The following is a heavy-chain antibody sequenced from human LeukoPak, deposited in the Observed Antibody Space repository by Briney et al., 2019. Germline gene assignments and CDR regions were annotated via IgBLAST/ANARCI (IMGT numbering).Heavy chain of an antibody. V-gene: IGHV3-48*01. Sequence: PGGSLRLSCAASGFTFSSYSMNWVRQAPGKGLEWLSYISSSIGTTYYADSLKGRFTISRDNAKNSLYLQMNSLRAEDTAVYYCAKIGVIPGYYYYYYMDVWGKGTTVTISS. CDR2: ISSSIGTT. J-gene: IGHJ6*03. CDR1: GFTFSSYS. D-gene: IGHD3-22*01. CDR3: AKIGVIPGYYYYYYMDV.